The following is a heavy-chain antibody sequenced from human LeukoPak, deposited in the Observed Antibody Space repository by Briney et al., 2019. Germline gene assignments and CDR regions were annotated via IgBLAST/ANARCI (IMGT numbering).Heavy chain of an antibody. CDR2: IYYSGST. V-gene: IGHV4-59*01. CDR3: ARGYYYDTSDYYYEGYYFDY. Sequence: PSETLSLTCTVSRGSISNYYWSWIRQPPGKGLEWIGYIYYSGSTRYNPSVKSRVTISIDTSKNQFSLKLSSVTAADTAVYYCARGYYYDTSDYYYEGYYFDYWGQGTLVTVSS. D-gene: IGHD3-22*01. J-gene: IGHJ4*02. CDR1: RGSISNYY.